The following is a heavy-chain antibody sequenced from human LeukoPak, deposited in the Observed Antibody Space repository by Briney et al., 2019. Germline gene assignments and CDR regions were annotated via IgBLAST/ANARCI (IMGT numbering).Heavy chain of an antibody. CDR3: ATSRTFDY. CDR2: IKSEGSST. V-gene: IGHV3-74*01. J-gene: IGHJ4*02. CDR1: GSTFSSYW. Sequence: GESRRLACAVFGSTFSSYWMHWVRQAPGKGLGWVSPIKSEGSSTSYADSVKGRSPIPRDNAKNTVYLQMHSLIAEGTAVYYCATSRTFDYGGRGTLATVSS.